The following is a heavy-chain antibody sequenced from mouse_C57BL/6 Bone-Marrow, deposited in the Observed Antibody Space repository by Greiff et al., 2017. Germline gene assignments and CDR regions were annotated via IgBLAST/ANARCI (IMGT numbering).Heavy chain of an antibody. Sequence: VKLQESGSELRSPGSSVKLSCKDFDSEVFPIAYMSWVRQKPGHGFEWIGGILPSIGRTIYGEKFEDKATLDADTLSNTAYLELNSLTSEDSAIYYCARRNYGSSPHWYFDVWGTGTTVTVSS. V-gene: IGHV15-2*01. CDR1: DSEVFPIAY. CDR2: ILPSIGRT. D-gene: IGHD1-1*01. CDR3: ARRNYGSSPHWYFDV. J-gene: IGHJ1*03.